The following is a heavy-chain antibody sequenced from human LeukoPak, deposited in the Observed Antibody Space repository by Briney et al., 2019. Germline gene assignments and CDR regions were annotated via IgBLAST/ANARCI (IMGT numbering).Heavy chain of an antibody. J-gene: IGHJ4*02. Sequence: GGSLRLSCAASGFTFSKYAMSWVRQAPGKGLEWVSGISGSGGSTYYADSVKGRFPISRDNSKTTLYLQMNSLRAKDTAVDYCAKSDDSSGYYYGIVYWGQGTLVTVSS. CDR3: AKSDDSSGYYYGIVY. D-gene: IGHD3-22*01. V-gene: IGHV3-23*01. CDR1: GFTFSKYA. CDR2: ISGSGGST.